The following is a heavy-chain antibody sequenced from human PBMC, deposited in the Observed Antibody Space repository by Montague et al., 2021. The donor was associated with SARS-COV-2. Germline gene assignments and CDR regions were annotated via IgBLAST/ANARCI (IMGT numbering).Heavy chain of an antibody. D-gene: IGHD4-11*01. Sequence: SETLSLTCAVSGVSITSTNCWSLVRQPPGKGLEWIGEISYCGSATYNTSLKSRATISMDKSRNLFSLQLSSVTAADTAIYYCAGKVLTVPADYWGQGTLVTVS. CDR2: ISYCGSA. CDR3: AGKVLTVPADY. J-gene: IGHJ4*02. V-gene: IGHV4-4*02. CDR1: GVSITSTNC.